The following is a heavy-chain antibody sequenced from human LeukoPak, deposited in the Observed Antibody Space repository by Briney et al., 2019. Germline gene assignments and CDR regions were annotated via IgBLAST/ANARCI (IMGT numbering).Heavy chain of an antibody. J-gene: IGHJ3*02. D-gene: IGHD6-13*01. CDR1: GGSISGSSYY. V-gene: IGHV4-39*07. CDR2: IYYSGST. Sequence: PSETLSLTCTVSGGSISGSSYYWGWIRQPPGKGLEWIGSIYYSGSTNYNPSLKSRVTISVDTSKNQFSLKLSSVTAADTAVYYCARELSQRIADDAFDIWGQGTMVTVSS. CDR3: ARELSQRIADDAFDI.